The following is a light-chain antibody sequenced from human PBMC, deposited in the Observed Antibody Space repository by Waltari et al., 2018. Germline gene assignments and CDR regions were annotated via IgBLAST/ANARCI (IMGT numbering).Light chain of an antibody. J-gene: IGKJ2*01. CDR2: EAS. V-gene: IGKV1-5*03. CDR1: PSISRW. CDR3: QHYNNYRYT. Sequence: DIQMTQSPSTLAAAVGDRVTLTCRASPSISRWLAWYQQKPGKAPKLLISEASTLKSGVPSRFSGSGAGTEFSLTITSLQRDDFATYFCQHYNNYRYTFGQGTKLEI.